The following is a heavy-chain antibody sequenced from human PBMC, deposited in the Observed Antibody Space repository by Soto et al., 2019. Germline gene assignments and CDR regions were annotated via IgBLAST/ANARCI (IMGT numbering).Heavy chain of an antibody. CDR1: GFVFSDYA. Sequence: EVQLLDSGGGRVQPGGSLRLSCVASGFVFSDYAMSWVRQAPGKGLEWVSAISAGGSDTYYADSVKGRFTVSRVNSKKTLYLQMNTLRAEDTAIYYCTSVPIWCGSSSCYTEGFDSWGQGTLVTVSS. CDR3: TSVPIWCGSSSCYTEGFDS. J-gene: IGHJ4*02. CDR2: ISAGGSDT. D-gene: IGHD2-2*01. V-gene: IGHV3-23*01.